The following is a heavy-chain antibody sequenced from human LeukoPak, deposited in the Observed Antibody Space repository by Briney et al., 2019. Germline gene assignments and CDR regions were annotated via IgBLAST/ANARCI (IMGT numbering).Heavy chain of an antibody. Sequence: GGSLRLSCAASGFTFSSHSMNWVRQAPGKGLEWVSYISSSSSTIYYADSVKGRFTISRDNAKNSLYLQMNSLKAEDTAVYYCARGAYYYEDWGQGTLVTVSS. D-gene: IGHD3-22*01. CDR2: ISSSSSTI. CDR3: ARGAYYYED. V-gene: IGHV3-48*01. J-gene: IGHJ4*02. CDR1: GFTFSSHS.